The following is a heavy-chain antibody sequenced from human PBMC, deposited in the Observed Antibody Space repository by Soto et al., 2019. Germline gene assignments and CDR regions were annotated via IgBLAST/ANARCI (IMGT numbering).Heavy chain of an antibody. CDR1: GFTINSGDYY. J-gene: IGHJ6*02. Sequence: SETLSLTCTVSGFTINSGDYYWTWIRQPPGKGLEWIGSIYYSGSTYYNPSLKSLLIMSLDTSKNLYLLILRPVTAADTALYYCGRDRLRYCTSTSCYYGMDVWGQGTTVTVSS. CDR3: GRDRLRYCTSTSCYYGMDV. D-gene: IGHD2-2*01. CDR2: IYYSGST. V-gene: IGHV4-30-4*01.